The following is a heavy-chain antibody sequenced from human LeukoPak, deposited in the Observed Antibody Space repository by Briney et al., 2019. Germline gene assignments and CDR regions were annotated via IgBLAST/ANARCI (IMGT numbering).Heavy chain of an antibody. Sequence: SETLSLTCAVYGGSFSGYYWSWIRQPPGKGLEWIGEINHSGSTNYNPSLKSRVTISVDTSKNQFSLKLSSVTAADTAVYYCARASYYDYVWGSYFPYYFDYWGQGTLVTVSS. CDR1: GGSFSGYY. CDR2: INHSGST. J-gene: IGHJ4*02. D-gene: IGHD3-16*01. CDR3: ARASYYDYVWGSYFPYYFDY. V-gene: IGHV4-34*01.